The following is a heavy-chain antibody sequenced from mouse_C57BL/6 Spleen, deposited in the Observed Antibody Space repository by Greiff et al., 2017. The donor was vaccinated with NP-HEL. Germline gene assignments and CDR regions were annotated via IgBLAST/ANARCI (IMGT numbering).Heavy chain of an antibody. J-gene: IGHJ2*01. Sequence: DVKLQESGPGLVKPSQSLSLTCSVTGYSITSGYYWNWIRQFPGNKLEWMGYISYDGSNNYNPSLKNRISITRDTSKNQFFLKLNSVTTEDTATYYCASNWEGEYYFDYWGQGTTLTVSS. D-gene: IGHD4-1*02. V-gene: IGHV3-6*01. CDR2: ISYDGSN. CDR1: GYSITSGYY. CDR3: ASNWEGEYYFDY.